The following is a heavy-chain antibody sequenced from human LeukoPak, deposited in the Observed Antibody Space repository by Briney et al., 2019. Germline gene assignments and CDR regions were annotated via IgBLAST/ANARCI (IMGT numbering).Heavy chain of an antibody. CDR2: ISSSGSTI. J-gene: IGHJ4*02. V-gene: IGHV3-48*04. CDR1: GITLSNYG. CDR3: ASSVVRGVIWAFDY. Sequence: PGGSLRLSCAVSGITLSNYGMSWVRQAPGKGLEWVSYISSSGSTIYYADSVKGRFTISRDNAKNSLYLQMNSLRAEDTAVYYCASSVVRGVIWAFDYWGQGTLVTVSS. D-gene: IGHD3-10*01.